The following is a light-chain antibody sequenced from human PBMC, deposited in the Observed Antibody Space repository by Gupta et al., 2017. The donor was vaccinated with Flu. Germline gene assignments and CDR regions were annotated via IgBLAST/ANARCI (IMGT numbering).Light chain of an antibody. J-gene: IGKJ2*01. CDR3: QQYSGYSYT. CDR2: KAS. Sequence: DIQMTQSPSTLSASVGDRVTITCRASQNINKWLAWYQQKPGKAPSLLIYKASTLETGVPSRFSGSGSGTDFTLTISSLQPDDFATYYCQQYSGYSYTFGQGTKLDIK. V-gene: IGKV1-5*03. CDR1: QNINKW.